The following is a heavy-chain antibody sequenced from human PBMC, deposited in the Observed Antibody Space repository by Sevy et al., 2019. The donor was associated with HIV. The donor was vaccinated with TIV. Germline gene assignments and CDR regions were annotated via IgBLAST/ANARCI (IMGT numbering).Heavy chain of an antibody. CDR2: ISGGGGST. CDR3: AKGNSDFWSGFRYFDL. V-gene: IGHV3-23*01. D-gene: IGHD3-3*01. J-gene: IGHJ2*01. CDR1: GFTFSSYA. Sequence: GGSLRLSCAASGFTFSSYALSWVRQAPGKGLEWVSGISGGGGSTYYADSVKGRFTISRDNSKNTQYLQMNSLRVEDTAVYFCAKGNSDFWSGFRYFDLWGRGTLVTVSS.